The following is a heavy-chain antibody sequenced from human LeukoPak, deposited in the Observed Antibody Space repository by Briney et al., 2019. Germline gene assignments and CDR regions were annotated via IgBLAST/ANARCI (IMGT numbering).Heavy chain of an antibody. J-gene: IGHJ4*02. CDR1: GGSISSSY. D-gene: IGHD1-26*01. CDR2: IYTSGTF. CDR3: ASLRERSYYARGFDY. V-gene: IGHV4-4*07. Sequence: SETLSLTCSVSGGSISSSYWSWIRQPAGKGLEWIGRIYTSGTFNYNPSLKSRVTMSVDTSKNQFSLKLTSVTAADTAVYHCASLRERSYYARGFDYWGRGTLVTVSS.